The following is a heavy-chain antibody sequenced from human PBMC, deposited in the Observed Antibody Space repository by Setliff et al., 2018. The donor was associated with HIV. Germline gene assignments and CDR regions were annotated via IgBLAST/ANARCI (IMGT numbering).Heavy chain of an antibody. Sequence: GGSLRLSCATSGLTFSNCGMHWVRQAPGKGLEWVASIRSDGSNKYYADPVTGRFTISRDDSKNTLYLQMNSLRAEDTAVYYCAKDKGQKYADYWGQGTVVTVSS. D-gene: IGHD3-10*01. CDR1: GLTFSNCG. CDR2: IRSDGSNK. J-gene: IGHJ4*02. CDR3: AKDKGQKYADY. V-gene: IGHV3-30*02.